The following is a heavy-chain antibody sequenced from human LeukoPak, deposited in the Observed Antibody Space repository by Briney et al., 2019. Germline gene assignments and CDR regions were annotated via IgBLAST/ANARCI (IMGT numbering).Heavy chain of an antibody. V-gene: IGHV4-59*01. D-gene: IGHD3-16*01. CDR2: IYYSGST. Sequence: SETLSLTCTVSGGSISSYYWSWIRQPPGKGLEWIGYIYYSGSTNYNPSLKSRVTISVDTSKNQFSLKLSSVTAADTAVYYCARETSQKGAHYMDVCGEGATVTMSS. CDR3: ARETSQKGAHYMDV. J-gene: IGHJ6*03. CDR1: GGSISSYY.